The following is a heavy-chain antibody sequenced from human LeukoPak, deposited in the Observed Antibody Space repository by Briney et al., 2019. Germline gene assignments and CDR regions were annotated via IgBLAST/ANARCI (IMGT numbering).Heavy chain of an antibody. V-gene: IGHV3-23*01. D-gene: IGHD5-18*01. Sequence: GGSLRLSCVVSGITFSNYAMNWVRQAPGKGLEWVSAISGSGDNTYYTDSVKGRFTISRDTSKNTLYLQMNSLRAEDTAVYYCAKNLGYTYDHTYYFDYWGRGTLVTVSS. CDR1: GITFSNYA. CDR2: ISGSGDNT. J-gene: IGHJ4*02. CDR3: AKNLGYTYDHTYYFDY.